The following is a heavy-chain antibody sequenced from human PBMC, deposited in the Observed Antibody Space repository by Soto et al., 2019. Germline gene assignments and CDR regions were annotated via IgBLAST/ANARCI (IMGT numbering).Heavy chain of an antibody. CDR1: GFTFSSYS. CDR2: ISSSSSTI. CDR3: ARTLDYDILTGLSDFDY. D-gene: IGHD3-9*01. V-gene: IGHV3-48*02. Sequence: EVQLVESGGGLVQPGGSLRLSCAASGFTFSSYSMNWVRQAPGKGLEWVSYISSSSSTIYYADSVKGRFTISRDNAKNSLYLQMNSLRDEDTAVYYCARTLDYDILTGLSDFDYWGQGTLVTVSS. J-gene: IGHJ4*02.